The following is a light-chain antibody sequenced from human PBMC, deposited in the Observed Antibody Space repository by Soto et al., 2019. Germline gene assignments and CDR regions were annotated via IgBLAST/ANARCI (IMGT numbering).Light chain of an antibody. V-gene: IGLV2-14*01. Sequence: QSALTQPASVSGSPGQSITISCTGPSSDVGGYNYVSWYQQHPGKAPKLMIYDVSNRPSGVSNRFSGSKSGNTASLTISGLQAEDEADYCCSSYTSSSTLVFGTGTKVTVL. CDR2: DVS. CDR1: SSDVGGYNY. J-gene: IGLJ1*01. CDR3: SSYTSSSTLV.